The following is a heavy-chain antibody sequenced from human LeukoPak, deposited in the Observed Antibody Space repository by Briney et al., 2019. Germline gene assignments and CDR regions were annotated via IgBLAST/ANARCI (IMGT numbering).Heavy chain of an antibody. CDR1: GFTFSSYS. J-gene: IGHJ4*02. CDR2: ISSSSSYI. D-gene: IGHD3-10*01. V-gene: IGHV3-21*01. CDR3: ARGAMVRGVIKPFDY. Sequence: GGSLRLSCAASGFTFSSYSMNWVRQAPGKGLEWVSSISSSSSYIYYADSVKGRFTISRDNAKNSLYLQMNSLRAEDTAVYYCARGAMVRGVIKPFDYWGQGTLVTVSS.